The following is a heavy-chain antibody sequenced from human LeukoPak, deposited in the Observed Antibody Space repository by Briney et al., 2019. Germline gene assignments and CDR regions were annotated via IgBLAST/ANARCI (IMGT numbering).Heavy chain of an antibody. CDR2: ISSSSSTI. J-gene: IGHJ4*02. V-gene: IGHV3-48*02. Sequence: PGGSLRLSCAASGFTFSSYSMNWVRQAPGKGLEWVAYISSSSSTIYYADSVKGRFTISRDNAKNSLYLQMNSLRDEDTAVCYCARDTRFLEWLLGGYFDYWGQGTLVTVSS. CDR1: GFTFSSYS. D-gene: IGHD3-3*01. CDR3: ARDTRFLEWLLGGYFDY.